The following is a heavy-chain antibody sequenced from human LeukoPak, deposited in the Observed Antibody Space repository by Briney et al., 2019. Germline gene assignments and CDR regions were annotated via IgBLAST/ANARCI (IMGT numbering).Heavy chain of an antibody. CDR3: ARALPYYDFWSVSLYYFDY. J-gene: IGHJ4*02. Sequence: GASVKVSCKASGGTFSSYAISWVRQAPGQGLEWMGGIIPIFGTANYAQKFQGRVTITADESTSTAYMELSSLRSEDTAVYYCARALPYYDFWSVSLYYFDYWGQGTLVTVSS. CDR1: GGTFSSYA. D-gene: IGHD3-3*01. V-gene: IGHV1-69*01. CDR2: IIPIFGTA.